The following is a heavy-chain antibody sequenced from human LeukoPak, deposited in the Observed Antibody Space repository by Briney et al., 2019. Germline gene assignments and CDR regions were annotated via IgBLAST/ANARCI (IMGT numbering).Heavy chain of an antibody. CDR1: GFTFSSYD. D-gene: IGHD4-17*01. J-gene: IGHJ6*02. Sequence: GGSLRLSCAASGFTFSSYDMHWVRQATGKGLGWVSAIGTAGDTYYPGSVKGRFTISRENAKNSLYLQMNSLRAGDTAVYYCARGSYGDSTYYGMDVWGQGTTVTVSS. CDR2: IGTAGDT. V-gene: IGHV3-13*01. CDR3: ARGSYGDSTYYGMDV.